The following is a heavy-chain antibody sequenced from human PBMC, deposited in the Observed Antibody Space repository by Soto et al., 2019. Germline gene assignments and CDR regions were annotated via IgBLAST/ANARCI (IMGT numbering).Heavy chain of an antibody. CDR1: GYTFTSYG. D-gene: IGHD1-7*01. CDR2: ISAYNGNT. J-gene: IGHJ5*02. CDR3: ARVFHITIIPYNWNYPYNWFDP. V-gene: IGHV1-18*01. Sequence: QVQLVQSGAEVKKPGASVKVSCKASGYTFTSYGISWVRQAPGQGLEWMGWISAYNGNTNYAQKLQGRVTMTTDTSTSTAYMELRSLRSDDTAVYYCARVFHITIIPYNWNYPYNWFDPWGQGPLVTVSS.